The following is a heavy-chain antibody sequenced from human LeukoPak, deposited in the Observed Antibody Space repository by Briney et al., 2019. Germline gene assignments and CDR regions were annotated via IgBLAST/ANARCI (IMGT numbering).Heavy chain of an antibody. CDR2: INPSGGST. D-gene: IGHD2-15*01. Sequence: GASVKVSCKASGYTFTSYGISWVRQAPGQGLEWMGIINPSGGSTSYAQKFQGRVTMTRDTSTSTVYMELSSLRSEDTAVYYCARDPPYCSGGSCYGGKNGMDVWGQGTTVTVSS. CDR3: ARDPPYCSGGSCYGGKNGMDV. V-gene: IGHV1-46*01. CDR1: GYTFTSYG. J-gene: IGHJ6*02.